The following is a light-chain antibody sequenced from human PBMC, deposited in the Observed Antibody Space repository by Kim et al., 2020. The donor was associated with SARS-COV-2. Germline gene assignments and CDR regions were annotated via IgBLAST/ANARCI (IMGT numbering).Light chain of an antibody. CDR1: NIGSKS. CDR3: QVWDSSSDHRV. J-gene: IGLJ3*02. Sequence: SYELTQPPSVSVAPGKTARITCGGNNIGSKSVHWYQQKPGQAPVLVIHYDRDRPLGIPERFSGSNSGNTATLTISRVEAGDEADYYCQVWDSSSDHRVFGGGTKLTVL. CDR2: YDR. V-gene: IGLV3-21*04.